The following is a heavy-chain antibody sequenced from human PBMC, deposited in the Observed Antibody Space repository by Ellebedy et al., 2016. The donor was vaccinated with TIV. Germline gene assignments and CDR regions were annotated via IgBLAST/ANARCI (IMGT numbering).Heavy chain of an antibody. Sequence: SLKISCAASGFAFSYYAMHWVRQAPGQGLEWVALISYDGSDLYYTDSVKGRFTISRDNSKNTLYLLMNNLRAEDTAVYFCAKRVVTGSGLDYWGQGDLVTVSS. CDR1: GFAFSYYA. CDR3: AKRVVTGSGLDY. CDR2: ISYDGSDL. D-gene: IGHD1-20*01. J-gene: IGHJ4*02. V-gene: IGHV3-30*18.